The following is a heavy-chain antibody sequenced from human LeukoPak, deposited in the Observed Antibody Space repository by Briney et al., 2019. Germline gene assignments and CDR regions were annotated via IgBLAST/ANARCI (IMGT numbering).Heavy chain of an antibody. J-gene: IGHJ6*02. V-gene: IGHV1-69*04. D-gene: IGHD6-6*01. CDR2: IIPILGIA. CDR3: ARVGIAARREGLYGMDV. CDR1: GGTFSSYA. Sequence: SVRVSCKASGGTFSSYAISWVRQAPGQGLEWMGRIIPILGIANYAQKFQGRVTITADKSTSTAYMELSSLRSEDTAVYYCARVGIAARREGLYGMDVWGQGTTVTVSS.